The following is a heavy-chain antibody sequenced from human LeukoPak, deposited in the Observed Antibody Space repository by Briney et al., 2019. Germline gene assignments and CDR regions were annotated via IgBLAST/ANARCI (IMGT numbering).Heavy chain of an antibody. CDR2: INSNGDDT. D-gene: IGHD1-26*01. CDR3: ARDPGRSPDY. Sequence: GGSLRLSCAASGFTFSHYSMHWVRQAPGKGLEYVSAINSNGDDTYYVNSVKGRFTISRGNSKNTLYLQMGSLRAGDMAVYYCARDPGRSPDYWGQGTLVTVS. CDR1: GFTFSHYS. V-gene: IGHV3-64*01. J-gene: IGHJ4*02.